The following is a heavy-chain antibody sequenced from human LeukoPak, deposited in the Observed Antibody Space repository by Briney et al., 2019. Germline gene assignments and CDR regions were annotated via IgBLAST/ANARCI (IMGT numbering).Heavy chain of an antibody. J-gene: IGHJ3*02. V-gene: IGHV3-43*02. CDR3: AKDFDGAFDI. CDR1: GFTFDDYA. CDR2: ISGDGGST. Sequence: GGSLRLSCAASGFTFDDYAMHWVRQAPGKGLEWVSLISGDGGSTYYADSVKGRFTISRDNSKNSLYLQMNSLSTEDTASYYCAKDFDGAFDIWGQGTMVTVSS. D-gene: IGHD5-24*01.